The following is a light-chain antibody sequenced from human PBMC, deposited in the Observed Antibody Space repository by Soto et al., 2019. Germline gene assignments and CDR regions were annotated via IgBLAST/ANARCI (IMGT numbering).Light chain of an antibody. CDR2: GAS. J-gene: IGKJ2*01. V-gene: IGKV3-20*01. Sequence: DIVLTQSPGTLSLSPGERATLSCRASQSVNSSYLAWYQQKPGKAPRLLIYGASSRSTAVPDRFSGSGSGTYFTLTISRLEPEDFAVYYCQQYGRSPPMYTFGRGTKLEIK. CDR1: QSVNSSY. CDR3: QQYGRSPPMYT.